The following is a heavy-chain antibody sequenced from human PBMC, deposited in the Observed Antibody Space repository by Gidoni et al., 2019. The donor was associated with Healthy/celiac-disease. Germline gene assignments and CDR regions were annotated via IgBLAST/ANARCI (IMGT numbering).Heavy chain of an antibody. J-gene: IGHJ4*02. CDR1: GYTFTSYY. V-gene: IGHV1-46*01. CDR3: ARALPAALKPETFDY. CDR2: INPSGGST. Sequence: QVQLVQSGAEVKKPGASVKVSCKASGYTFTSYYMHWVRQAPGQGLEWMGIINPSGGSTSYAQKFQGRVTMTRDTSTSTVYMELSSLRSEDTAVYYCARALPAALKPETFDYWGQGTLVTVSS. D-gene: IGHD2-2*01.